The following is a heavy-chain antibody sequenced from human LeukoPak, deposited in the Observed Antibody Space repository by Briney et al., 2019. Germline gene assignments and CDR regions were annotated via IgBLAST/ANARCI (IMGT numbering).Heavy chain of an antibody. CDR3: LGYCSGGSCYVYDY. J-gene: IGHJ4*02. Sequence: SETLSLTCAVYGGSFSGYYWSWIRQPPGKGLAWIGEINHSGRTKYNPSLKSRVTISVDTSKNQFSLKLSSVTAADTAVYYGLGYCSGGSCYVYDYWGQGTLVTVSS. D-gene: IGHD2-15*01. CDR2: INHSGRT. V-gene: IGHV4-34*01. CDR1: GGSFSGYY.